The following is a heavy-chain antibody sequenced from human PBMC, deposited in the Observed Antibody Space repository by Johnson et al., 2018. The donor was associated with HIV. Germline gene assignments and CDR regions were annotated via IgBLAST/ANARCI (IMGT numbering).Heavy chain of an antibody. D-gene: IGHD5-12*01. J-gene: IGHJ3*02. CDR1: GFTVSNNY. CDR2: IYSDGST. V-gene: IGHV3-66*01. CDR3: ATDMRGYGGDGDFDI. Sequence: VQLLESGGGLVQPGGSLRLSCAASGFTVSNNYMSWVRQAPGKGLEWVSLIYSDGSTYYADSVKGRLTISRDNSRNTRYLQMNSLRAEDTAVYYCATDMRGYGGDGDFDIWGKGTMVTVSS.